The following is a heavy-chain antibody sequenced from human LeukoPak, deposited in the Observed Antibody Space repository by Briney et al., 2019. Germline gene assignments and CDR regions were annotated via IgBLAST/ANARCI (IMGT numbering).Heavy chain of an antibody. CDR1: GYTFTSYG. CDR2: NSAYNSNT. Sequence: ASVKVSCKASGYTFTSYGISWVRQAPGQGLEWMGWNSAYNSNTNYAQKVQGRVTMTTETSTSTAYMELRSLRSDDTAVYHCARHAYGDYAQLFDYWGQGTLVTVSS. V-gene: IGHV1-18*04. D-gene: IGHD4-17*01. J-gene: IGHJ4*02. CDR3: ARHAYGDYAQLFDY.